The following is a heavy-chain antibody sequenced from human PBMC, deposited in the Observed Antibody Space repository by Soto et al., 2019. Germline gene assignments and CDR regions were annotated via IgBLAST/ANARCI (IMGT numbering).Heavy chain of an antibody. CDR3: ARLGGYCSRTSCYGFYGMDV. Sequence: ASETLSLTCAVYGGSFSGYDWSWIRQPPGKGLKWIGEINHSGSTNYNPSLMSRLTISVDTSKNHFSLKLSSVTAADTGVYYCARLGGYCSRTSCYGFYGMDVWGQGTTVTVSS. CDR2: INHSGST. J-gene: IGHJ6*02. D-gene: IGHD2-2*01. CDR1: GGSFSGYD. V-gene: IGHV4-34*01.